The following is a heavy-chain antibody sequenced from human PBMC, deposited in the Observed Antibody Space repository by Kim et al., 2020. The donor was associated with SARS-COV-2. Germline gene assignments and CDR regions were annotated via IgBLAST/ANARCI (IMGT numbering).Heavy chain of an antibody. J-gene: IGHJ3*02. D-gene: IGHD1-26*01. CDR3: ARVGGTNMAFDI. CDR2: IYYSGIT. Sequence: SETLSLTCTVSLGSISSSNYYWGWIRQPPGKGLEWIGGIYYSGITYYNPSLKSRVTISVDTSKNQFSLKLSSATAADTAVYYCARVGGTNMAFDIWGQGTMVPVPS. V-gene: IGHV4-39*01. CDR1: LGSISSSNYY.